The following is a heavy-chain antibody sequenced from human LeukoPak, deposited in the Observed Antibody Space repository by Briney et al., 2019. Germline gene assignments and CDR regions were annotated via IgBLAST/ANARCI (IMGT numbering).Heavy chain of an antibody. D-gene: IGHD6-19*01. CDR1: GGSISSSSYY. Sequence: SETLSLTCTVSGGSISSSSYYWGWIRQPPGKGLEWIGSIYYSGSTYYNPSLKSRVTISVDTSKNQFSLKLSSVTAADTAVYYCASGRGWYDFDYWGQGTLVTVSS. CDR3: ASGRGWYDFDY. CDR2: IYYSGST. J-gene: IGHJ4*02. V-gene: IGHV4-39*01.